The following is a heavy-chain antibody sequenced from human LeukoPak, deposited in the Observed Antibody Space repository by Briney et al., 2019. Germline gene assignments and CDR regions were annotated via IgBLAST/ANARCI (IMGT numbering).Heavy chain of an antibody. CDR1: GGSISSYY. J-gene: IGHJ3*02. D-gene: IGHD2-15*01. V-gene: IGHV4-59*01. CDR2: IYYSGST. CDR3: AREKISLYAFDI. Sequence: RASETLSLTCTVSGGSISSYYWSWIRQPPGKGLEWIGYIYYSGSTNYNPSLKSRVTISVDTSKNQFSLKLSSVTAADTAVCYCAREKISLYAFDIWGQGTMVTVSS.